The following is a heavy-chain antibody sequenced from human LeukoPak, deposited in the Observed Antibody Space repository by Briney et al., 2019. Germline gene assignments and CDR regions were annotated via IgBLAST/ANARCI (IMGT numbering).Heavy chain of an antibody. D-gene: IGHD6-13*01. J-gene: IGHJ4*02. V-gene: IGHV3-66*01. CDR1: GLTVSSNY. Sequence: GGSLRLSCAASGLTVSSNYMSWVRQAPGKGLEWVSVIYSGGSTYYADSVKGRFTISRDNSKNTLYLQMNSLRAEDTAVYYCARNSPYSSSWYGYWGQGTLVTVSS. CDR3: ARNSPYSSSWYGY. CDR2: IYSGGST.